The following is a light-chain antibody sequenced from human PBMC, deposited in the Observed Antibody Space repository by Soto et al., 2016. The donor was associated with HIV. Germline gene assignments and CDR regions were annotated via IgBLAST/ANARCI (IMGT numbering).Light chain of an antibody. CDR3: QVWDNSSDHVL. J-gene: IGLJ2*01. CDR2: DDR. CDR1: NIGSKS. Sequence: SYELTQPPSVLVAPGKTARITCGGNNIGSKSVHWYQQKPGQAPVLVVYDDRDRPSGIPERFSGSNSGNTATLTISRVEAGDEADYYCQVWDNSSDHVLFGGGTKLTVL. V-gene: IGLV3-21*03.